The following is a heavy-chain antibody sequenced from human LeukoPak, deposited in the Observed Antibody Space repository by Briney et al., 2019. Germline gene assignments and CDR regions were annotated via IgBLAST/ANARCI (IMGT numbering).Heavy chain of an antibody. CDR3: AKDSKWYSSSWYAVGYYFDY. CDR1: GFTFSSYG. V-gene: IGHV3-30*18. CDR2: ISYDGSNK. Sequence: QPGGSLRLSCAASGFTFSSYGMHWVRQAPGKRLEWVAVISYDGSNKYYADSVKGRFTISRDNSKNTLYLQMNSLRAEDTAVYYCAKDSKWYSSSWYAVGYYFDYWGQGTLVTVSS. D-gene: IGHD6-13*01. J-gene: IGHJ4*02.